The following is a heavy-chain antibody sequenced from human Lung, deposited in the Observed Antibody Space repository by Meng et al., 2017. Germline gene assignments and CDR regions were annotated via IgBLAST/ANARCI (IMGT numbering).Heavy chain of an antibody. D-gene: IGHD2-15*01. CDR3: AILSHCTGGTCYPYDY. J-gene: IGHJ4*02. CDR2: ISPYNGYT. Sequence: QVPLMQSGAEVKKPGASVKVSCKASGYTFTTYGISWVLQAPGQGLEWMGWISPYNGYTSSIQKFQGRVTMTTDTSTSTAYMELMSLGSDDTAVYYCAILSHCTGGTCYPYDYWGQGTLVTVSS. V-gene: IGHV1-18*01. CDR1: GYTFTTYG.